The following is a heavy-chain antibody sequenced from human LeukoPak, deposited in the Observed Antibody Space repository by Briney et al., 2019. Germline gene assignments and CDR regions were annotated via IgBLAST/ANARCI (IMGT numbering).Heavy chain of an antibody. CDR1: SCSISSSYYN. D-gene: IGHD6-19*01. V-gene: IGHV4-39*01. J-gene: IGHJ4*02. Sequence: PSENLSLNCTVSSCSISSSYYNWGVIRQPPGKGREWIGAIGHSGSTYYNASLESRDTISVDTSKNLFSLNLRSVTAADTAVYYCASVPVPGLSGSSYFDSWGQGILVTVSS. CDR2: IGHSGST. CDR3: ASVPVPGLSGSSYFDS.